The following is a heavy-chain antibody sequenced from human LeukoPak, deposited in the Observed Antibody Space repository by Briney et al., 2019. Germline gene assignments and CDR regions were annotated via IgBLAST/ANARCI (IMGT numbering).Heavy chain of an antibody. D-gene: IGHD3-22*01. CDR3: AKGGPYYYDSSGYYYFDS. CDR2: ISGSGTST. CDR1: GFTFSNYA. V-gene: IGHV3-23*01. Sequence: GGSLRLSCVASGFTFSNYAMSWVRQGPGKGLEWVSAISGSGTSTYYADSMKGRFTISRDNFKNTLYLEMNSLRAEDTAVYYCAKGGPYYYDSSGYYYFDSWGQGTLVTVSS. J-gene: IGHJ4*02.